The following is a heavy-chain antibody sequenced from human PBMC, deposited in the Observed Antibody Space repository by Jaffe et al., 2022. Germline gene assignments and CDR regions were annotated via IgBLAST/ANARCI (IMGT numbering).Heavy chain of an antibody. D-gene: IGHD6-19*01. CDR1: GGSISSYY. Sequence: QVQLQESGPGLVKPSETLSLTCTVSGGSISSYYWSWIRQPPGKGLEWIGYIYYSGSTNYNPSLKSRVTISVDTSKNQFSLKLSSVTAADTAVYYCARYEYSSGWYSSWGQGTLVTVSS. J-gene: IGHJ4*02. CDR2: IYYSGST. CDR3: ARYEYSSGWYSS. V-gene: IGHV4-59*01.